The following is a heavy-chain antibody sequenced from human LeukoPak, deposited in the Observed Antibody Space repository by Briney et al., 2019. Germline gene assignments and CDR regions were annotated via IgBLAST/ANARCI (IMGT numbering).Heavy chain of an antibody. CDR1: GFTFSSYA. J-gene: IGHJ4*02. CDR2: ISSNGGST. Sequence: GGSLRLSCAASGFTFSSYAMHWVRQAPGKGLEYVSAISSNGGSTYYANSVKGRFTISRDNSKNTLYLQMGSLRAEDVAVYYCARGLDSSGYYYVDYWGQGTLVTVSS. CDR3: ARGLDSSGYYYVDY. V-gene: IGHV3-64*01. D-gene: IGHD3-22*01.